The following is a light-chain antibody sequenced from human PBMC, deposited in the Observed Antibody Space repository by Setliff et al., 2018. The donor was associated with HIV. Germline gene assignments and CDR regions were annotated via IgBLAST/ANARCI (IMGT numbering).Light chain of an antibody. CDR3: CSYAGSYTFYV. CDR2: DVS. J-gene: IGLJ1*01. Sequence: SALTQPRSVSGSPGQSVTISCTGTSSDVGGYNYVSWYQQHPGKAPKLMIYDVSERPSGVPDRFSGSKSANTASLTISGLQAEDEADYYCCSYAGSYTFYVFGTGTRSPS. CDR1: SSDVGGYNY. V-gene: IGLV2-11*01.